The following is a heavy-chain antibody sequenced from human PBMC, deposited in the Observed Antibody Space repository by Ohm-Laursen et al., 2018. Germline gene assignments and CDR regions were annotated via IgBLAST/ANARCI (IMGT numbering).Heavy chain of an antibody. J-gene: IGHJ4*02. CDR1: GFTVSSSY. V-gene: IGHV3-53*01. D-gene: IGHD5-12*01. Sequence: SLRLSCAASGFTVSSSYMSWVRQAPGEGLEWVSVIYSGGITYYADSVKGRFTISRDNSKNTLYLQMNSLRAEDTAIYYCARMRSGYDSAFDYWGQGTLVTVSS. CDR3: ARMRSGYDSAFDY. CDR2: IYSGGIT.